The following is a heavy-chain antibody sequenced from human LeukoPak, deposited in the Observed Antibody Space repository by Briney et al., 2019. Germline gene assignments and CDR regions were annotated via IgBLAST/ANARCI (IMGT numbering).Heavy chain of an antibody. Sequence: GGSLRLSCAASGFTFSSYWMSWVRQAPGKGPEWVANIKQDGSEKYYVDSVKGRFTISRDNAKNSLYLQMNSLRAEDTAVYYCAREVAAAGISSWFDPWGQGTLVTVSS. J-gene: IGHJ5*02. CDR1: GFTFSSYW. D-gene: IGHD6-13*01. CDR3: AREVAAAGISSWFDP. CDR2: IKQDGSEK. V-gene: IGHV3-7*01.